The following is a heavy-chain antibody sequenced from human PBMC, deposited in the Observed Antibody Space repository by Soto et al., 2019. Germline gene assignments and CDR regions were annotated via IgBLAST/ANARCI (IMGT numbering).Heavy chain of an antibody. CDR3: ARLAPTLVTNMDV. D-gene: IGHD3-9*01. Sequence: GESLKISCKGSGYSFTSYWIGRVRQMPGKGLEWMGIIYPGDSDTRYSPSFQGQVTISADKSISTAYLQWSSLKASDTAMYYCARLAPTLVTNMDVWGQGTTVTVSS. V-gene: IGHV5-51*01. CDR1: GYSFTSYW. CDR2: IYPGDSDT. J-gene: IGHJ6*02.